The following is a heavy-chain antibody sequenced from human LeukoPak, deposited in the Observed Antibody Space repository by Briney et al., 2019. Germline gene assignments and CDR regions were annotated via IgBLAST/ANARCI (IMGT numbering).Heavy chain of an antibody. Sequence: GGSLRLSCAASGFTFSSYAMSWFRQAPGKGLEWVSAISGSGGSTYYADSVKGRFTISRDNSMTTLYLQMNSLRAEDTAVYYCAKARNVLRYFDWLVDYWGQGTLVTVSS. CDR2: ISGSGGST. V-gene: IGHV3-23*01. D-gene: IGHD3-9*01. CDR3: AKARNVLRYFDWLVDY. CDR1: GFTFSSYA. J-gene: IGHJ4*02.